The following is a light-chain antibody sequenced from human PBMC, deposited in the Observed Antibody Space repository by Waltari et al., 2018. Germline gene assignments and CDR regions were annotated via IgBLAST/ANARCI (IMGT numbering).Light chain of an antibody. V-gene: IGKV3-20*01. Sequence: EMVLTQSPGTVSLSLGERATLSCRARQNVTRALAWYQQKPGQAPRLLIYGASTRATGIPDRFSRSGYGTAFSLTISRLEPDDFVVYYCQHYLRLPVTFGQGTTVEI. J-gene: IGKJ1*01. CDR2: GAS. CDR1: QNVTRA. CDR3: QHYLRLPVT.